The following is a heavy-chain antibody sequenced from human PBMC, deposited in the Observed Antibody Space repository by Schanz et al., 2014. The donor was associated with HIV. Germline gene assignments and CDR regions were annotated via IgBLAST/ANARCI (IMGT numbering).Heavy chain of an antibody. J-gene: IGHJ4*02. CDR1: GFNFNNYA. V-gene: IGHV3-23*01. CDR3: AKPEYDSRGNSQSHFDY. Sequence: EVQLLESGGGLEQPGGSLSLSCAASGFNFNNYAMTWVRQAPGKGLEWVSSISESGGRTYYADSVNGRFTISRDNSKNTLYLQMTTLRIDDTAVYYCAKPEYDSRGNSQSHFDYWGQGTLVTVSS. D-gene: IGHD3-22*01. CDR2: ISESGGRT.